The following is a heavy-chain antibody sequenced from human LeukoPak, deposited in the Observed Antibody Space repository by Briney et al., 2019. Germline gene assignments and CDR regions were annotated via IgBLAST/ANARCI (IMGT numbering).Heavy chain of an antibody. V-gene: IGHV4-59*01. Sequence: SETLSLTCTVSGGFISSYYWSWIRQPPGKGLEWIGYIYYSGSTNYNPSLKSRVTISVDTSKNQFSLKLSSVTAADTAVYYCARGDYDFWSAICSWFDPWGQGTLVTVSS. CDR1: GGFISSYY. CDR2: IYYSGST. J-gene: IGHJ5*02. CDR3: ARGDYDFWSAICSWFDP. D-gene: IGHD3-3*01.